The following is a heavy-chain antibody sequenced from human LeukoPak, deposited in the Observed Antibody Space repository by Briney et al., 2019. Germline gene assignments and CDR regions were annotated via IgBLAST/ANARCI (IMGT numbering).Heavy chain of an antibody. CDR3: ARGRGPFGY. J-gene: IGHJ4*02. Sequence: GGSLRLSCAASGFTFSSYAMSWVRQAPGKGLEWVAVISYDGSNKYYADSVKGRFTISRDNSKNTLYLQMNSLRAEDTAVYYCARGRGPFGYWGQGTLVTVSS. D-gene: IGHD6-25*01. V-gene: IGHV3-30*04. CDR2: ISYDGSNK. CDR1: GFTFSSYA.